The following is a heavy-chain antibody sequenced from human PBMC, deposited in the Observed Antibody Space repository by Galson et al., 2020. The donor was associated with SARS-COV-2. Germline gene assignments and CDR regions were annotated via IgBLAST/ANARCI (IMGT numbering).Heavy chain of an antibody. Sequence: SQTLSLTCTVSGASISSGGYYWGWIRQHPGKSLEWIGYIYYSGSTYYNPSLKSQVTISIDMSKNQFSLKLTSVTAADTAVYYCARNFYQSDAFDIWGQGTVVTVSS. CDR2: IYYSGST. CDR3: ARNFYQSDAFDI. D-gene: IGHD3-3*01. CDR1: GASISSGGYY. V-gene: IGHV4-31*01. J-gene: IGHJ3*02.